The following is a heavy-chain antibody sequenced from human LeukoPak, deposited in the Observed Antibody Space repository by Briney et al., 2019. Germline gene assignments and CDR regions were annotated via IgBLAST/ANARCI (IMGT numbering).Heavy chain of an antibody. J-gene: IGHJ6*03. CDR2: ISGSVGST. D-gene: IGHD3-3*01. V-gene: IGHV3-23*01. CDR3: AKTTERSIFGVYYYYYYMDV. Sequence: GGSLRLSCAASGFTFSGYAMSWVRQAPGKGLGWVSAISGSVGSTYYADSVKGRFTISRDNSKNTLYLQMNSLRAEDTAVYYCAKTTERSIFGVYYYYYYMDVWGKGTTVTVSS. CDR1: GFTFSGYA.